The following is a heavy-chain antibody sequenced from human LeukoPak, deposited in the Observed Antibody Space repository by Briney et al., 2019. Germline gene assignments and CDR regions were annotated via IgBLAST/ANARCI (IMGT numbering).Heavy chain of an antibody. J-gene: IGHJ6*02. CDR3: ARAYYDSSGYRYYYGMDV. CDR2: INPSGGST. CDR1: GYTFTSYY. D-gene: IGHD3-22*01. Sequence: ASVKVSCKASGYTFTSYYMHWVRQAPGQGLEWMGIINPSGGSTSYAQKFQGRVTMTRDTSTSTVYMELNSLRAEDTAVYYCARAYYDSSGYRYYYGMDVWGQGTTVTVSS. V-gene: IGHV1-46*01.